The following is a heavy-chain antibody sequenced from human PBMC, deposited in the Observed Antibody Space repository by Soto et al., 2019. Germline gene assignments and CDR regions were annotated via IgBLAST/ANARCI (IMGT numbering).Heavy chain of an antibody. Sequence: EVQLEDTGGGLIQPGGSLRLSCAASGFIISSNNMNWVRQAPGKGLEWVSIIYSGDSTSYAGSVKGRFTISRDNSENTVFLQMNSLRAEDTAVYYCARNKPGNYGMDVWGRGTTVTVSS. CDR3: ARNKPGNYGMDV. CDR1: GFIISSNN. D-gene: IGHD3-10*01. CDR2: IYSGDST. J-gene: IGHJ6*02. V-gene: IGHV3-53*02.